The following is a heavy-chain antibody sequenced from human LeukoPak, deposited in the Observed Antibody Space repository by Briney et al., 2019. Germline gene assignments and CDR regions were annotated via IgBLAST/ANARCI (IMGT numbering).Heavy chain of an antibody. J-gene: IGHJ3*02. CDR2: IYYSGDT. CDR3: ARGFGGRYFDWLLWGPDAFDI. D-gene: IGHD3-9*01. Sequence: SETLSLTCTVSRGSTSGYSWSWIRQSPGGGLEWIGYIYYSGDTAYNPSLRSRVTLSVDTSKNQFSLKLSSVTAADTAVYYCARGFGGRYFDWLLWGPDAFDIWGQGTMVTVSS. V-gene: IGHV4-59*12. CDR1: RGSTSGYS.